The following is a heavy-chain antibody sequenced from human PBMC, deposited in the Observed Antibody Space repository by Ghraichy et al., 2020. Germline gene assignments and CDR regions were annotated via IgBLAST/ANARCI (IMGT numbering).Heavy chain of an antibody. D-gene: IGHD3-9*01. J-gene: IGHJ6*02. Sequence: GGSLRLSCEASGFTFSTYSVNWVRQAPGKGLEWVSSISSSSSYIYYADSVKGRFTISRDNAKNSRYLQMNSLRAEDTAVYYCARDHYDILTGLNYGMDVWGQGTTVTVSS. V-gene: IGHV3-21*01. CDR3: ARDHYDILTGLNYGMDV. CDR2: ISSSSSYI. CDR1: GFTFSTYS.